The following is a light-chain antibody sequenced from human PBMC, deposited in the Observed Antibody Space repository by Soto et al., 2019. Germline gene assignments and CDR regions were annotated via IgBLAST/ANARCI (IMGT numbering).Light chain of an antibody. V-gene: IGKV1-8*01. CDR1: QGISSY. J-gene: IGKJ3*01. CDR3: QQYYSYPFT. CDR2: AAS. Sequence: AIRMTQSPSSFSASTGDRVTITCRASQGISSYLAWYQQKPGKAPKLLIYAASTLQSGVPSRFSGSGYGTDFTLTISCLQYEDFATYYCQQYYSYPFTFGPGTKVDI.